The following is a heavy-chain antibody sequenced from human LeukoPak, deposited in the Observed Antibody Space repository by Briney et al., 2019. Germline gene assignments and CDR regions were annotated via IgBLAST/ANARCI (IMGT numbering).Heavy chain of an antibody. CDR1: GGSFSGYY. CDR2: INHSGST. D-gene: IGHD3-22*01. J-gene: IGHJ4*02. Sequence: SETLSLTCAVYGGSFSGYYWSWIRQPPGKGLEWIGEINHSGSTNYNPSLKSRVTISVDTSKNQFSLKLSSVTAADTAVYYCASKYYYDSSGYYTDYWGQGTLVTVSS. V-gene: IGHV4-34*01. CDR3: ASKYYYDSSGYYTDY.